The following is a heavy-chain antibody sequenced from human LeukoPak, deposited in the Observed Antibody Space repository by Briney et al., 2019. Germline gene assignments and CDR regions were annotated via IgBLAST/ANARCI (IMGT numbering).Heavy chain of an antibody. CDR1: GYTFTSYD. V-gene: IGHV1-8*01. Sequence: ASVKVSCKASGYTFTSYDINWMRQAPGQGLEWVGWMNPNSGNTGYAQKFQGRVTMTRNTSISTAYMELSSLRSEDTAVYYCASDSSGWYHWFDPWGQGTLVTVSS. D-gene: IGHD6-19*01. CDR3: ASDSSGWYHWFDP. J-gene: IGHJ5*02. CDR2: MNPNSGNT.